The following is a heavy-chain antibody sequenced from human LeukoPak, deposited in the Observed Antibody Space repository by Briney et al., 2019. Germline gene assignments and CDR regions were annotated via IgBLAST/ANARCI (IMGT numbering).Heavy chain of an antibody. D-gene: IGHD6-19*01. CDR3: ARGGRGPYSSGWYLGVRWFDP. CDR1: GGSVSSGSYY. Sequence: KASETLSLTCTVSGGSVSSGSYYWSWIRQPPGKGLEWIGYIYYSGSTNYNPSLKSRVTISVDTSKNQFSLKLSSVTAADTAVYYCARGGRGPYSSGWYLGVRWFDPWGQGTLVTVSS. CDR2: IYYSGST. V-gene: IGHV4-61*01. J-gene: IGHJ5*02.